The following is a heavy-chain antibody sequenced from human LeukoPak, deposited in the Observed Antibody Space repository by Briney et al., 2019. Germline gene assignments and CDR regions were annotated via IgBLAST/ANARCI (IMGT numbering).Heavy chain of an antibody. D-gene: IGHD4-23*01. J-gene: IGHJ3*02. CDR2: ISSSSSYI. Sequence: GVLRLSCAASGFTFSSYAISWVRQAPGKGLEWVSSISSSSSYIYYADSVKGRFTISRDNAKNSLYLQMNSLRAEDTAVYYCATDLSGVVTDAFDIWGQGTMVTVSS. CDR3: ATDLSGVVTDAFDI. V-gene: IGHV3-21*01. CDR1: GFTFSSYA.